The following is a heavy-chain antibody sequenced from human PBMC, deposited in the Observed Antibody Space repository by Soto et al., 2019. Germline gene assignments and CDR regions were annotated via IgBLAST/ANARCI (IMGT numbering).Heavy chain of an antibody. CDR3: AKERNFWSGTAGFDS. V-gene: IGHV3-48*03. Sequence: PGGSLRLSCAASGFAFSGFEMNWVRQAPGKGLEWVSYISSGASNMYYADSVKGRFTISRDNAQSSLYLQMNSLRVEDTAVYFCAKERNFWSGTAGFDSWGQGSPVTVSS. CDR1: GFAFSGFE. CDR2: ISSGASNM. J-gene: IGHJ5*01. D-gene: IGHD3-3*01.